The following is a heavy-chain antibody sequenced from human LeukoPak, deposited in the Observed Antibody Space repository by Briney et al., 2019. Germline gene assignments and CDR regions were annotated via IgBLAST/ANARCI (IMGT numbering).Heavy chain of an antibody. CDR3: AKDPGPINYYDSSGYYLTY. CDR2: IYSGGST. D-gene: IGHD3-22*01. V-gene: IGHV3-53*01. Sequence: PGGSLRLSCAASEFSVGSNYMTWARQAPGKGLEWVSLIYSGGSTYYADSVKGRFTISRDNSKNTLYLQMNSLRAEDTAVYYCAKDPGPINYYDSSGYYLTYWGQGTLVTVSS. CDR1: EFSVGSNY. J-gene: IGHJ4*02.